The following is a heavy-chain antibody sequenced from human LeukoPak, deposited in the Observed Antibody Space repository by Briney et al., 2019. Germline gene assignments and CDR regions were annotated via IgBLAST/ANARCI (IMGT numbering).Heavy chain of an antibody. CDR2: FDPEDGET. J-gene: IGHJ4*02. D-gene: IGHD6-13*01. V-gene: IGHV1-24*01. CDR3: ATEFSTIAAAGYDY. Sequence: VASVKVSCKVSGYTLTELSMHWVRQAPGKGLEWMGGFDPEDGETIYAQKFQGRVTMTEDTSTDTAYMELSSLRSEDTAVYYRATEFSTIAAAGYDYWGQGTLDTVSS. CDR1: GYTLTELS.